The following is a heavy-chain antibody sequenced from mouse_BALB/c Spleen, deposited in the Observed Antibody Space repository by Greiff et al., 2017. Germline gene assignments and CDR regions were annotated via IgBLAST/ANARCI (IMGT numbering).Heavy chain of an antibody. CDR1: GYTFTDYA. Sequence: VQLQQSGPEVVRPGVSVKISCKGSGYTFTDYAMHWVKQSHAKSLEWIGVISTYNGNTNYNQKFKGKATMTVDKSSSTAYMELARLTSEDSAIYYFAREEGSTMITTTFDYWGQGTTLTVSS. CDR2: ISTYNGNT. CDR3: AREEGSTMITTTFDY. D-gene: IGHD2-4*01. J-gene: IGHJ2*01. V-gene: IGHV1-67*01.